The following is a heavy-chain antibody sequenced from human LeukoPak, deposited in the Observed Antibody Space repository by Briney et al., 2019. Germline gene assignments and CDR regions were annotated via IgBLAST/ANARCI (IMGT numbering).Heavy chain of an antibody. CDR3: ARALGVATRETPSGYMDV. J-gene: IGHJ6*03. D-gene: IGHD5-12*01. CDR1: GGTFSSYA. Sequence: SVKVSCKASGGTFSSYAISWVRQAPGHGLEWMGGIIPIFGTANYAQKFQGRVTITTDESTSTAYMELSSLRSEDTAVYYCARALGVATRETPSGYMDVWGKGTTVTVSS. CDR2: IIPIFGTA. V-gene: IGHV1-69*05.